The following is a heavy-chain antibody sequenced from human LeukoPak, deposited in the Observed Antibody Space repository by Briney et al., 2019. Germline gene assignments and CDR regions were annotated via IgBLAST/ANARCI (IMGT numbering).Heavy chain of an antibody. V-gene: IGHV1-8*03. CDR2: MNPNSGNT. Sequence: GAXVKVSCKASGYTFTSYDINWVRQATGQGLEWMGWMNPNSGNTGYAQKFQGRVTITRNTSISTAYMELSSLRSEDTAVYYCARGLTDIDFDYWGQGTLVTVSS. CDR3: ARGLTDIDFDY. J-gene: IGHJ4*02. CDR1: GYTFTSYD.